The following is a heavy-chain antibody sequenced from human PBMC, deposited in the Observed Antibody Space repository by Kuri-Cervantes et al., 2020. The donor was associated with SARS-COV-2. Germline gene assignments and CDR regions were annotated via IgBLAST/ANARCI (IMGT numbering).Heavy chain of an antibody. J-gene: IGHJ4*02. CDR3: TIAFGSGDFDY. Sequence: GESLKISCTASGFTFGDYAVSWVRQAPGKGLEWVGFIRSKAYGGTTEYAASVKGRFTISRDDSKSIAYLQMNSLKTEDTAVYYCTIAFGSGDFDYWGQGTLVTVSS. V-gene: IGHV3-49*04. CDR2: IRSKAYGGTT. CDR1: GFTFGDYA. D-gene: IGHD7-27*01.